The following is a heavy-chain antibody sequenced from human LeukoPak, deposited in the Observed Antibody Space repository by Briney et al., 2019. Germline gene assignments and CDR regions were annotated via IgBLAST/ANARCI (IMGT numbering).Heavy chain of an antibody. CDR3: VTSVTVTFTPPAY. J-gene: IGHJ4*02. CDR1: GGSISTSSYY. CDR2: LDFSGRT. Sequence: SETLSLTCNVSGGSISTSSYYWGWIRQSPVKGLEWIGNLDFSGRTNYNPSLKGRVTLSIDTSQTQFSLRLTSVTAADTAVYYCVTSVTVTFTPPAYWGRGALVTVSS. V-gene: IGHV4-39*07. D-gene: IGHD3-16*02.